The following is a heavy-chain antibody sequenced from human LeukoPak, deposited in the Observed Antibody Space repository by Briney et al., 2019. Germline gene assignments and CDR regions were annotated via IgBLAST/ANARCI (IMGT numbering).Heavy chain of an antibody. CDR2: LHADGSEK. Sequence: GGSLTLSCVGSGFIFRGYWMSGVRQAPGKGLGWVDRLHADGSEKYYVGSVKGRFTISGDNAKNSVYLQMNSLRVDDTAVYYCARGGYSFDYLGQGTLVTVSS. CDR1: GFIFRGYW. D-gene: IGHD5-12*01. V-gene: IGHV3-7*01. J-gene: IGHJ4*02. CDR3: ARGGYSFDY.